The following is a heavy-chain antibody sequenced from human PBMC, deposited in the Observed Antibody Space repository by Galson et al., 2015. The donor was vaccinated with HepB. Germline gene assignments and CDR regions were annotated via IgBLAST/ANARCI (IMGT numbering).Heavy chain of an antibody. CDR3: AKDGGVGGHWFDP. CDR2: ISYDGSNK. Sequence: SLRLSCAASGFTFSSYGMHWVRQAPGKGLEWVAVISYDGSNKYYADSVKGRFTISRDNSKNTLYLQMNSLRAEDTAVYYCAKDGGVGGHWFDPWGQGTLVTVSS. J-gene: IGHJ5*02. CDR1: GFTFSSYG. V-gene: IGHV3-30*18. D-gene: IGHD3-16*01.